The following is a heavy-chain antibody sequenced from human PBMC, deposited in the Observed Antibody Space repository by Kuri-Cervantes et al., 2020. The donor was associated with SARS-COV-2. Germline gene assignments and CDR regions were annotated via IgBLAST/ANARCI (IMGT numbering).Heavy chain of an antibody. CDR3: VKTLFPYCSGGSCSTPVIPRYGMDV. J-gene: IGHJ6*02. Sequence: GESLKISCAASGFTFSSYSMNWVRQAPGKGLEWVSSISSSSSHIYYADSVKGRFTISRDNAKNSLYLQMSSLRAEDTAVYYCVKTLFPYCSGGSCSTPVIPRYGMDVWGQGTTVTVSS. D-gene: IGHD2-15*01. CDR2: ISSSSSHI. CDR1: GFTFSSYS. V-gene: IGHV3-21*01.